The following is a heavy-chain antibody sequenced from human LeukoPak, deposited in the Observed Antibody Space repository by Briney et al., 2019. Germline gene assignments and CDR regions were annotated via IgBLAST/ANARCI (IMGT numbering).Heavy chain of an antibody. CDR2: IIPIFGTA. Sequence: ASVKVSCMASGGTFSSYAISWARQAPGQGLEWVAGIIPIFGTANYAQTFQGRVTITADESTSTAYMELSSLRSEDTAVCYCSRRLRYCSNTSGPRGWVDPWGQGNLVT. D-gene: IGHD2-2*01. V-gene: IGHV1-69*01. CDR1: GGTFSSYA. CDR3: SRRLRYCSNTSGPRGWVDP. J-gene: IGHJ5*02.